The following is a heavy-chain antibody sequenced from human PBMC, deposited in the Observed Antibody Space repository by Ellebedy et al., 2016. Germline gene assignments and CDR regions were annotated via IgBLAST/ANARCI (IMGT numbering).Heavy chain of an antibody. CDR3: TTVYRYNYDSV. V-gene: IGHV3-15*01. J-gene: IGHJ4*02. Sequence: GESLKISCAASGFTFSNAWMNWVRQAPGKGLEGVGRIKSKTDGGAADYAAPVKGRFTISRDDSKNTLYLQMNSLKTEDTAVYFCTTVYRYNYDSVWGQGTLVTVSS. CDR1: GFTFSNAW. D-gene: IGHD5-18*01. CDR2: IKSKTDGGAA.